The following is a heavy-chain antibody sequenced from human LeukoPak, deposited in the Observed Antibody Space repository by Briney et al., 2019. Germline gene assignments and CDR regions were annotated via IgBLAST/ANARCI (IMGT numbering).Heavy chain of an antibody. CDR1: GGSISSYY. CDR2: INHSGST. D-gene: IGHD2-21*02. V-gene: IGHV4-34*01. Sequence: SETLSLTCTVSGGSISSYYWSWIRQPPGKGLEWIGEINHSGSTNYNPSLKSRVTISVDTSKNQFSLKLSSVTAADTAVYYCARVEHIVVVTAIQNWFDPWGQGTLVTVSS. CDR3: ARVEHIVVVTAIQNWFDP. J-gene: IGHJ5*02.